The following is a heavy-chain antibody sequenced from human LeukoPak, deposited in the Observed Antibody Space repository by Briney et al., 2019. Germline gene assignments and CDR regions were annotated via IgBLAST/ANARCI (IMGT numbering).Heavy chain of an antibody. V-gene: IGHV1-2*02. CDR1: GYTFTGYY. D-gene: IGHD3-22*01. Sequence: GASVKVSCKASGYTFTGYYMHWVRQAPGPGLEWMGWINPNSGGTNYAQKFQGRVTMTRDTSISTAYMELSRLRSDDTAVYYCARSDSSGFKNDYWGQGTLVTVSS. J-gene: IGHJ4*02. CDR2: INPNSGGT. CDR3: ARSDSSGFKNDY.